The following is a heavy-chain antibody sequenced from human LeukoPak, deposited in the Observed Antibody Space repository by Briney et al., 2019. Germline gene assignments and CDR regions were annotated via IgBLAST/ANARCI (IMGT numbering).Heavy chain of an antibody. CDR1: GGSISSYY. CDR2: IYYSGST. V-gene: IGHV4-59*01. J-gene: IGHJ4*02. CDR3: AREGRDGYNLWRRPIDY. D-gene: IGHD5-24*01. Sequence: SETLSLTCTVSGGSISSYYWSWIRQPPGKGLEWIGYIYYSGSTNYNPSLKSRVTISVDTSKNQFSLKLSSVTAADTAVYYCAREGRDGYNLWRRPIDYWGQGTLVTVSS.